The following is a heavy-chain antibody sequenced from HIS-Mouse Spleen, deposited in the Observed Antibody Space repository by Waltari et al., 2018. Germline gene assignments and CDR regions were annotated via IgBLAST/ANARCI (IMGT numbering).Heavy chain of an antibody. J-gene: IGHJ2*01. Sequence: QLQLQESGPGLVQPSEPLSLTCTVSGGSSSSISSSWGWTRQPPGQGLEWIGSIYYSGSTYYNPSLKSRVTISVDTSKNQFSLKLSSVTAADTAVYYCAREIPYSSSWYDWYFDLWGRGTLVTVSS. CDR1: GGSSSSISSS. CDR3: AREIPYSSSWYDWYFDL. CDR2: IYYSGST. D-gene: IGHD6-13*01. V-gene: IGHV4-39*07.